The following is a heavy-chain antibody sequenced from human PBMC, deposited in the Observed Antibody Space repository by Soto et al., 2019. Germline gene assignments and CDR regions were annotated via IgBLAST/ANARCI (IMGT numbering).Heavy chain of an antibody. CDR2: IYYSGST. CDR1: GCSISGYY. D-gene: IGHD3-10*01. V-gene: IGHV4-59*01. J-gene: IGHJ5*02. Sequence: PSETLSLTCTVSGCSISGYYWSWIRQPPGKGLEWIGYIYYSGSTNYNPSLKSRVIISVDTSKNQFSLKLSSVTAADTAVYYCARSITSRVLCFGESTGWFDPWGQGTLVTVSS. CDR3: ARSITSRVLCFGESTGWFDP.